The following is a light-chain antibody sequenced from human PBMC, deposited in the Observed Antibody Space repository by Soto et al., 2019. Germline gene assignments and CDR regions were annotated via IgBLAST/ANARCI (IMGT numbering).Light chain of an antibody. CDR1: SSDVGGYNY. CDR2: DVS. J-gene: IGLJ1*01. V-gene: IGLV2-14*01. Sequence: QSALTQPASVSGSPGQSITISCTGTSSDVGGYNYVSWYQEHPGKAPKLMIYDVSNRPSGVSNRFSGSKSDNTASLTISGLQAEDEADYYCSSYTSDSTYVFGTGTKVNVL. CDR3: SSYTSDSTYV.